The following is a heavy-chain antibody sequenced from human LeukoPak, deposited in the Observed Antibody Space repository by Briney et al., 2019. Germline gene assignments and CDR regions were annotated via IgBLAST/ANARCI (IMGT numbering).Heavy chain of an antibody. J-gene: IGHJ4*02. CDR2: IYYSGST. V-gene: IGHV4-59*01. CDR1: GVSTSSYY. CDR3: ARATPGYGGNSYFDY. Sequence: SETLSPTCTVSGVSTSSYYWSWLRQPPGKGLEWIGYIYYSGSTNYNPSLKSRVTISVDTSKNQFSLKLSSVTAADTAVYYCARATPGYGGNSYFDYWGQGTLVTVSS. D-gene: IGHD4-23*01.